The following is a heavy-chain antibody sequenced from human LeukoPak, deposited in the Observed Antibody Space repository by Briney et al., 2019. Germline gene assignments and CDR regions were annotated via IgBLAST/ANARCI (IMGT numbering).Heavy chain of an antibody. D-gene: IGHD3-9*01. J-gene: IGHJ6*03. CDR3: ARGRDYDILTGYYYYYYMDV. CDR1: GYTFTVYY. Sequence: ASVKVSCKASGYTFTVYYMHWVRQAPGQGLEWMGWINPNSGGTNYAQKFQGRVTMTRDTSISTAYMELSRLRSDDTAVYYCARGRDYDILTGYYYYYYMDVWGKGTTVTVSS. CDR2: INPNSGGT. V-gene: IGHV1-2*02.